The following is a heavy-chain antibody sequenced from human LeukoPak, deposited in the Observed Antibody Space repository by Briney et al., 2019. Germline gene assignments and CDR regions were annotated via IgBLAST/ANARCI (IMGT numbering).Heavy chain of an antibody. CDR3: AKGQQWLVLGYY. CDR1: GFTFIGYA. V-gene: IGHV3-23*01. CDR2: ISGSGGST. D-gene: IGHD6-19*01. Sequence: PGGSLRLSCVASGFTFIGYAMSWVCQAPGKGLEWVSAISGSGGSTYYADSVKGRFTISIDNSKNTLYLQMNSLRAEDTAVYYCAKGQQWLVLGYYWGQGTLVTVSS. J-gene: IGHJ4*02.